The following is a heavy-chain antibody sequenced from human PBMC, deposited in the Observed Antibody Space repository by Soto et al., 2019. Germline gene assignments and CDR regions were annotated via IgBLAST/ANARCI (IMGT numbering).Heavy chain of an antibody. V-gene: IGHV3-30-3*01. CDR2: ISYDGSNK. CDR3: ARDLRYYYDSSGYYY. D-gene: IGHD3-22*01. Sequence: QVQLVETGGGVVQPGRSLRLSCAASGFNFSSYAMHWVRQAPGKGLEWVAVISYDGSNKYYADSVKGRFTISRDNSKNTLYLQMNSLRAEDTAVYYCARDLRYYYDSSGYYYWGQGTLVTVSS. CDR1: GFNFSSYA. J-gene: IGHJ4*02.